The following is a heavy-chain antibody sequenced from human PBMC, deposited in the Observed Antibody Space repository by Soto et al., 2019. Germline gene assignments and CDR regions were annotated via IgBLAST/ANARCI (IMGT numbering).Heavy chain of an antibody. V-gene: IGHV4-4*02. CDR3: ARDPGRAVALD. D-gene: IGHD6-19*01. Sequence: QVQLQESGPGLVKPWGTLSLTCAVSGGSISGSSWWSWIRQSPGKGLEWIGEIYHSGSTNYNPSPKCRVSISVDTSKNQFSLEINSVTASDTAIYYCARDPGRAVALDWGEGTLVTVSA. CDR2: IYHSGST. J-gene: IGHJ4*02. CDR1: GGSISGSSW.